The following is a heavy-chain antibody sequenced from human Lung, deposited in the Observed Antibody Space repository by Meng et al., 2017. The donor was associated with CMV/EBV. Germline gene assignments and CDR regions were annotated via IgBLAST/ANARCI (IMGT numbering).Heavy chain of an antibody. CDR3: ARDKSLGALDI. CDR2: IYSVGTT. CDR1: GFTVSSNY. D-gene: IGHD7-27*01. J-gene: IGHJ3*02. Sequence: SCAASGFTVSSNYMSWVRQAPGKGLEWVSVIYSVGTTYYADSVKGRFTISRDNSKNTVYLQMNSLNAEDRAVYYCARDKSLGALDIWGQGTMVTVSS. V-gene: IGHV3-66*02.